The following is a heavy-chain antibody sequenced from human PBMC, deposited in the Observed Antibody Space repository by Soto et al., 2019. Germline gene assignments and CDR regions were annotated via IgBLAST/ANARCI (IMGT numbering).Heavy chain of an antibody. CDR3: ARDYGSGSYYKTRYYYYYMDV. CDR1: GGSISSSSYY. Sequence: PSETLSLTCTVSGGSISSSSYYWGWIRQPPGKGLEWIGSIYYSGSTYYNPSLKSRVTISVDTSKNQFSLKLSSVTAADTALYYCARDYGSGSYYKTRYYYYYMDVWGKGTTVTVSS. D-gene: IGHD3-10*01. V-gene: IGHV4-39*02. CDR2: IYYSGST. J-gene: IGHJ6*03.